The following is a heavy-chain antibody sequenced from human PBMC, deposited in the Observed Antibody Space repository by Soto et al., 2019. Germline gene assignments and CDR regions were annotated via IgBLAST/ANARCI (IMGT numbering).Heavy chain of an antibody. J-gene: IGHJ4*02. Sequence: PSETLSLTCTVSGDSISSSTYYWGWIRQSPGKGLEWIGIIYSSGSTYYNPSLKSRVTISVDTSKNQFSLRLSSVTAADAAVYYCARDSYDCSGSSSYSFDYWGQGTLVTVSS. CDR1: GDSISSSTYY. CDR2: IYSSGST. D-gene: IGHD2-15*01. CDR3: ARDSYDCSGSSSYSFDY. V-gene: IGHV4-39*01.